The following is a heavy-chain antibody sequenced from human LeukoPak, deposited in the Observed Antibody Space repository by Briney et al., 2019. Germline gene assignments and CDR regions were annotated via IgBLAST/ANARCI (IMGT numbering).Heavy chain of an antibody. CDR1: GLTFRSYG. J-gene: IGHJ4*02. D-gene: IGHD1-1*01. CDR2: ITSSGTT. Sequence: GGSLRLSCAASGLTFRSYGMGWVRQAPGKGLEWVSSITSSGTTNYAEFVKDRFVISRDNSKDTLFPQMNSLRVEDTAVYYCANTGSYSIYWGQGTLVTVSS. V-gene: IGHV3-23*01. CDR3: ANTGSYSIY.